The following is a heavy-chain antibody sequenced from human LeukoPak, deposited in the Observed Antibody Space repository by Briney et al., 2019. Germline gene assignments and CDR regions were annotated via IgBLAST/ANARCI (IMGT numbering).Heavy chain of an antibody. J-gene: IGHJ6*03. CDR1: GYTFTGYD. Sequence: ASVKVSCKASGYTFTGYDINWVRQATGQGLEWMGWMNPNSGNTGYAQKFQGRVTMTRNTSISTAYMELSSLRSEDTAVYYCARVGVVPAAIPSYYYYYMDVWGKGTTVTVSS. CDR2: MNPNSGNT. V-gene: IGHV1-8*01. D-gene: IGHD2-2*01. CDR3: ARVGVVPAAIPSYYYYYMDV.